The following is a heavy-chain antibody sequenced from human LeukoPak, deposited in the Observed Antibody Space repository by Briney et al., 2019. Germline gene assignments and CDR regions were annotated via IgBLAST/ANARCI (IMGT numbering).Heavy chain of an antibody. J-gene: IGHJ3*02. CDR1: GCSISSYY. D-gene: IGHD2-2*01. Sequence: PSETLSLTCTVSGCSISSYYWSWIRQPAGKGLEWIGRIYTSGSTNYNPSLKSRVTMSVDTSKNQFSLKLSSVTAADTAVYYCAREGDIVVVPAGGAFDIWGQGTMVTVSS. V-gene: IGHV4-4*07. CDR2: IYTSGST. CDR3: AREGDIVVVPAGGAFDI.